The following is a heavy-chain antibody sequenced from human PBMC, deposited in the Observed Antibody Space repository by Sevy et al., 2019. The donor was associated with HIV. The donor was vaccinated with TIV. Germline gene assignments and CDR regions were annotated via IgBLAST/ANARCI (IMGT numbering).Heavy chain of an antibody. CDR2: IYYSGST. CDR1: GGSISSYY. D-gene: IGHD3-9*01. J-gene: IGHJ6*03. V-gene: IGHV4-59*01. Sequence: SETLSLTCTVSGGSISSYYWSWIRQPPGKGLEWIGYIYYSGSTNYNPSLKSRVTISVDTSKNQFSLKLSSVTAADTAVYYCARGKRYFDSPYYCMDVWGKGTTVTVSS. CDR3: ARGKRYFDSPYYCMDV.